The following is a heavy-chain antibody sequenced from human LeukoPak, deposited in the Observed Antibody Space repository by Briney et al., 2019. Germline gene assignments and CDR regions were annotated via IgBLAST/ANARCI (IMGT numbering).Heavy chain of an antibody. Sequence: GGSLRLSCAASGFTFSSYAMHWVRQAPGKGLEWVAVISYDGSNKYYADSVKGRFTISRDNSKNTLYLQMNSLRAEDTAVYYCAKSGIAARRNYYYYYMDVWGKGTTVTVSS. CDR1: GFTFSSYA. J-gene: IGHJ6*03. V-gene: IGHV3-30*18. CDR3: AKSGIAARRNYYYYYMDV. D-gene: IGHD6-6*01. CDR2: ISYDGSNK.